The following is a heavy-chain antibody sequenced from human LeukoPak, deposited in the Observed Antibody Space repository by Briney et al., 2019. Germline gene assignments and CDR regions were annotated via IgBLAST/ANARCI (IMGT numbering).Heavy chain of an antibody. CDR3: TTELVWFGVLAH. D-gene: IGHD3-10*01. CDR2: IKSKTDGGTT. Sequence: PGGSLRLSCAVSGFTFSNAWMTWVRQAPGKGLEWVGRIKSKTDGGTTDYAAPVKDRFTISRDDSKSTLYLQMNSLQTEDTGVYYCTTELVWFGVLAHWGQGTLATVSS. J-gene: IGHJ4*02. V-gene: IGHV3-15*01. CDR1: GFTFSNAW.